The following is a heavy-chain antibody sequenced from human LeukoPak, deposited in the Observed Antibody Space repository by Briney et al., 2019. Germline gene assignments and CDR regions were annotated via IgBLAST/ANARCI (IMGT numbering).Heavy chain of an antibody. J-gene: IGHJ4*02. CDR2: IYSGGNT. CDR1: GFTVSTTY. D-gene: IGHD1-26*01. Sequence: PGGSLRLSCTASGFTVSTTYQSWVRQAPGKGLEWVSVIYSGGNTYYADSVKGRFTISRDNSKNTLYLQMNSLRTEDTAVYYCASNGVNSGSFLQLDYWGQGTLVTVSS. CDR3: ASNGVNSGSFLQLDY. V-gene: IGHV3-66*02.